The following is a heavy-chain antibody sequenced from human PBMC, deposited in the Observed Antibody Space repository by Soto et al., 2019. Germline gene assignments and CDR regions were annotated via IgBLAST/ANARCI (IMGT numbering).Heavy chain of an antibody. Sequence: GESLKISCKGSGYSFTIYWISWVRQMPGKGLEWMGRIDPSDSYTNYSPSFQGHVTISADKSISTAYLQWSSLKASDTAMYYCARRGTAMPSYGMDVWGQGTTVTVSS. J-gene: IGHJ6*02. CDR1: GYSFTIYW. D-gene: IGHD5-18*01. CDR3: ARRGTAMPSYGMDV. V-gene: IGHV5-10-1*01. CDR2: IDPSDSYT.